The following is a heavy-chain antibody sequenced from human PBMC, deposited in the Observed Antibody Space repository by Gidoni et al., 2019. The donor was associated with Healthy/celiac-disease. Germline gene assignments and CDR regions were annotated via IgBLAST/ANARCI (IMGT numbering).Heavy chain of an antibody. J-gene: IGHJ3*02. CDR3: ARDKLRYFDWYDAFDI. Sequence: QVQLVQSGAEVKKPGASVKVSCKASGYTFTSYGISWVRQAPGQGLEWMGWISAYNGNTNYAQKLQGRGTMTTDTSTSTAYMELRSLRSVDTAVYYCARDKLRYFDWYDAFDIWGQGTMVTVSS. D-gene: IGHD3-9*01. CDR1: GYTFTSYG. V-gene: IGHV1-18*04. CDR2: ISAYNGNT.